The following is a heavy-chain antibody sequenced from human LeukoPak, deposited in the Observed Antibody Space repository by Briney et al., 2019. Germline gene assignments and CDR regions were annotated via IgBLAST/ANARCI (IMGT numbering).Heavy chain of an antibody. J-gene: IGHJ4*02. CDR3: AREVGRGLFDY. CDR2: IYHSGST. V-gene: IGHV4-4*02. CDR1: GGSINSSNW. D-gene: IGHD1-26*01. Sequence: SETLSLTCAVSGGSINSSNWWSWVRQPPGKGLEWIGEIYHSGSTKCKPSLKSRVTISVDKSKNQFSLKLNSVTAADTAVYYCAREVGRGLFDYWGQGTLVTVSS.